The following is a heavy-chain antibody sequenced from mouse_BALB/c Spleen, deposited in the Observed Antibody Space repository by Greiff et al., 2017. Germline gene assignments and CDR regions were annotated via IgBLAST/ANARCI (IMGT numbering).Heavy chain of an antibody. V-gene: IGHV4-1*02. J-gene: IGHJ4*01. CDR2: INPDSSTI. Sequence: EVQLVESGGGLVQPGGSLKLSCAASGFDFSRYWMSWVRQAPGKGLEWIGEINPDSSTINYTPSLKDKFIISRDNAKNTLYLQMSKVRSEDTALYYCARNRYGNYAYAMDYWGQGTSVTVSS. D-gene: IGHD2-10*02. CDR1: GFDFSRYW. CDR3: ARNRYGNYAYAMDY.